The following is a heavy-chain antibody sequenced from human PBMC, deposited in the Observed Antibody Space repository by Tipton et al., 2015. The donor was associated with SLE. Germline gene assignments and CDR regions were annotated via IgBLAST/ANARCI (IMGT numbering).Heavy chain of an antibody. V-gene: IGHV4-39*07. Sequence: LRLSCTVSGGSISSSSYYWGWIRQPPGKGLEWIGSIYYSGSTYYNPSLKSRLTISVDTSKNQLSLKLSSVTAADTAVYYCASKISVTTDYGGQGTLVTVSS. CDR2: IYYSGST. J-gene: IGHJ4*02. CDR1: GGSISSSSYY. D-gene: IGHD4-17*01. CDR3: ASKISVTTDY.